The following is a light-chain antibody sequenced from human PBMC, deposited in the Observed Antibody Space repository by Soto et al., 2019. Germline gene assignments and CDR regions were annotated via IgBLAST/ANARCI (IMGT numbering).Light chain of an antibody. V-gene: IGKV3-15*01. CDR3: QQYNNWPLT. Sequence: IFMTQSPATLSVSPGQRDTLSCTARQSASSNLAWYHQKPGQAPRLLIYGASTRATGIPARFSGSGSGTEFTLTISSLQSEDFAVYYCQQYNNWPLTFGGGTKVEIK. CDR1: QSASSN. J-gene: IGKJ4*01. CDR2: GAS.